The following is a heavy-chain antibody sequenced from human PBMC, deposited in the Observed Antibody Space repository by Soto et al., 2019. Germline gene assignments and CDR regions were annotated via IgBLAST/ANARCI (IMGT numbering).Heavy chain of an antibody. Sequence: PSETLSLTCTVSGGSVSSGSHYLTWIRQSPEKGLEWIGYIYYSGSTNYNPSLKSRVTISVDTSKNQFSLKLSSVTAADTAVYYCARDGGDSSGYYYDYWGQGTLVTVSS. CDR3: ARDGGDSSGYYYDY. J-gene: IGHJ4*02. CDR2: IYYSGST. D-gene: IGHD3-22*01. CDR1: GGSVSSGSHY. V-gene: IGHV4-61*01.